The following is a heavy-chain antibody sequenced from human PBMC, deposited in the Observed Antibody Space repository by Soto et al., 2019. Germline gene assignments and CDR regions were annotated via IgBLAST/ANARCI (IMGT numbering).Heavy chain of an antibody. CDR1: GFAFSLYS. J-gene: IGHJ6*02. CDR2: ISRSSTGI. CDR3: ARAVTWGLDV. V-gene: IGHV3-48*02. Sequence: EVQLVESGGGLVQPGGSLRLSCAASGFAFSLYSMSWVRQAPGKRLEWVSYISRSSTGIHYADSVKGRFTISRDDATNSMHLQMNSLRDGDTAAYYCARAVTWGLDVWGQGTTVSISS. D-gene: IGHD3-10*01.